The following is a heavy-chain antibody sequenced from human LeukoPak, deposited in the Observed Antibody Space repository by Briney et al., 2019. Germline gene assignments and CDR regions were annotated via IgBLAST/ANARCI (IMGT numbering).Heavy chain of an antibody. D-gene: IGHD3-10*01. CDR1: GFTVSSTY. CDR2: IYSGGKI. J-gene: IGHJ4*02. V-gene: IGHV3-53*01. CDR3: AKLEYYGSGSHTDY. Sequence: GGSLRLSCAASGFTVSSTYMSWVRQAPGKGLEWVSVIYSGGKIYYIDSVKGRFTISRDNSKNTLYLQMNSLRAEDTAVYYCAKLEYYGSGSHTDYWGQGTLVTVSS.